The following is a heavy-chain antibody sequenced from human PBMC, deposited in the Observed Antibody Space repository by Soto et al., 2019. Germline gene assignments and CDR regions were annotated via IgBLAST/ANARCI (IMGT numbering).Heavy chain of an antibody. J-gene: IGHJ5*02. V-gene: IGHV4-30-4*08. CDR3: AREVPDVSSWYWFDP. CDR1: GGSISSGDYY. Sequence: KTSETLSLTCTVSGGSISSGDYYWSWIRQPPGKGLEWIGYIYYSGSTYYNPSLKSRVTISVDTSKNQFSLKLSSVTAADTAVYYCAREVPDVSSWYWFDPWGQGTLVTVSS. D-gene: IGHD6-13*01. CDR2: IYYSGST.